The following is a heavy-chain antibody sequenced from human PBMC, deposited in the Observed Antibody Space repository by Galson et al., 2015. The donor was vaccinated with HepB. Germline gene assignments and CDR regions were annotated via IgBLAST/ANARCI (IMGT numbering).Heavy chain of an antibody. CDR1: GFTFSSYA. CDR2: ILYDGSKK. Sequence: SLRLSCAASGFTFSSYAMHWVRQAPGKGLEWVALILYDGSKKYYADSVKGRFTISRDNSKNTLYLQVNSLRADDTAVYHCARADTIHQIFDYWGQGTLVTVSS. J-gene: IGHJ4*02. CDR3: ARADTIHQIFDY. D-gene: IGHD3-3*01. V-gene: IGHV3-30-3*01.